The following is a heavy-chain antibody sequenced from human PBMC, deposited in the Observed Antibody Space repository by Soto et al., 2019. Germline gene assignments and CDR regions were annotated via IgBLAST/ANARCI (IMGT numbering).Heavy chain of an antibody. D-gene: IGHD6-6*01. V-gene: IGHV3-30*03. CDR3: ARPSIAARPYFDY. J-gene: IGHJ4*02. CDR1: GFTFSSYG. Sequence: GGSLRLSCAASGFTFSSYGMHWVRQAPGKGLEWVAVISYDGSNKYYADSVKGRFTISRDNSKNTLYLQMNSLRAEDTAVYYCARPSIAARPYFDYWGQGTLVTVSS. CDR2: ISYDGSNK.